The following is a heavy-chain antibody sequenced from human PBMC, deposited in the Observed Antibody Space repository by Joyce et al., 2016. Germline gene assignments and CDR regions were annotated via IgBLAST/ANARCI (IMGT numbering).Heavy chain of an antibody. Sequence: QVQLQESGPGLVKPSQTLSLTCTVSGGSISSGGYFWNWIRQHPGKGLEWIGYIYYRGSTYSNPALKTRVTISVDTSKNQFSLKLSSVTAADTAVYYCARGEALWEAFDIWGQGTMVTVSS. V-gene: IGHV4-31*03. CDR3: ARGEALWEAFDI. CDR2: IYYRGST. J-gene: IGHJ3*02. D-gene: IGHD3-16*01. CDR1: GGSISSGGYF.